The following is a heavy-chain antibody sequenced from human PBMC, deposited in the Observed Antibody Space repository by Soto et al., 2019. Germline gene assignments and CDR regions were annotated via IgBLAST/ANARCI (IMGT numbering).Heavy chain of an antibody. Sequence: ETLSLTCAVYGGSFSGYYWSWIRQPPGKGLEGVSVIYSAGNTFYSDSVKGRFTISRDNSKNTLYLQMSSLRAEDTAVYYCATSPGRNYWGQGTLVT. CDR3: ATSPGRNY. CDR2: IYSAGNT. CDR1: GGSFSGYY. V-gene: IGHV3-53*01. J-gene: IGHJ4*02. D-gene: IGHD4-17*01.